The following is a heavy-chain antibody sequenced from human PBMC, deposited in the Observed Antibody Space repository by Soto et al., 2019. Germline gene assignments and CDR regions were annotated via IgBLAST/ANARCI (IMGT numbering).Heavy chain of an antibody. CDR2: INLSGGST. Sequence: ASVKVSCKXSGYTFTNYYMHWVRQAPGQGLEWMGIINLSGGSTSYAQKFQGRVTMTRDTSTSTVYMELRSLRSEDTAVYYCARDEYSSDSSVYYYTEYFQHWGQGTLVTVSS. J-gene: IGHJ1*01. CDR1: GYTFTNYY. V-gene: IGHV1-46*01. CDR3: ARDEYSSDSSVYYYTEYFQH. D-gene: IGHD3-22*01.